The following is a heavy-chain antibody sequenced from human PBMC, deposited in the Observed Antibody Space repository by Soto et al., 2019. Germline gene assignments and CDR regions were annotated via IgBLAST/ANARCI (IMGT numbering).Heavy chain of an antibody. Sequence: PGGSLRLSCAASGFTFISFDMSWVRQAPGKGLEWVSSISGRGGTTYYADSVKGRFTLSRDNSKNTLYLQVNSLRADDTAIYYCAKGTSGTDYWGQGTLVTVSS. CDR1: GFTFISFD. CDR2: ISGRGGTT. CDR3: AKGTSGTDY. J-gene: IGHJ4*02. V-gene: IGHV3-23*01.